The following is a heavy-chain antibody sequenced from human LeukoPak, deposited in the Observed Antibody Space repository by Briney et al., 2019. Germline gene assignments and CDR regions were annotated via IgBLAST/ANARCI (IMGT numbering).Heavy chain of an antibody. CDR1: GGSFSGYY. J-gene: IGHJ4*02. Sequence: SETLSLTCAVYGGSFSGYYWSWTRQPPGKGLEWIGEINHSGSTNYNPSLKSRVTISVDTSKNQFSLKLSSVTAADTAVYYCARGGWGITGNPFDYWGQGTLVTVSS. CDR3: ARGGWGITGNPFDY. D-gene: IGHD1-20*01. V-gene: IGHV4-34*01. CDR2: INHSGST.